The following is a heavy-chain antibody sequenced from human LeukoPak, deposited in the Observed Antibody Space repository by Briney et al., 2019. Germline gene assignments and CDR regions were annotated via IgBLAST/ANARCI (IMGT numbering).Heavy chain of an antibody. CDR1: GYTFTSYG. V-gene: IGHV1-18*01. D-gene: IGHD3-22*01. CDR3: ARWESTYYYDSSGFQH. CDR2: ISAYNGNT. Sequence: PKASVKDSCKASGYTFTSYGISWVRQAPGQGLEWMGWISAYNGNTNYAQKLQGRVTMTTDTSTSTAHMELRSLRSDDTAVYYCARWESTYYYDSSGFQHWGQGTLVTVSS. J-gene: IGHJ1*01.